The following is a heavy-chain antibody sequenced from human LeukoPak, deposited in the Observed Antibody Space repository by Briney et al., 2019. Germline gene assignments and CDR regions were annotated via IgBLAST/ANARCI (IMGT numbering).Heavy chain of an antibody. D-gene: IGHD6-13*01. CDR1: GFTFSTYW. V-gene: IGHV3-7*01. J-gene: IGHJ5*02. Sequence: GGSLRLSCAASGFTFSTYWMSWVRQAPGKGLEWVANVDQDESEKNYVDSVKGRFTISRDNAKNSLYLQMNSLKDEDTAVYYCARDLGYSQFDPWGQGTLVTVSS. CDR2: VDQDESEK. CDR3: ARDLGYSQFDP.